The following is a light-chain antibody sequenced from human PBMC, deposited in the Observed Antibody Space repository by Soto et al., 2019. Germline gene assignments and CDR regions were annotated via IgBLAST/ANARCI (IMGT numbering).Light chain of an antibody. CDR3: SSHTSGSTRV. J-gene: IGLJ1*01. Sequence: QSALTQPASVSGSPGQSIAISCTGTRSDVGGYDYVSWYQQQPDKAPKLMIYEVTQRPSGVSNRFSGSKSGNTASLTISGLQAEDEADYYCSSHTSGSTRVFGTGTKLTVL. V-gene: IGLV2-14*01. CDR2: EVT. CDR1: RSDVGGYDY.